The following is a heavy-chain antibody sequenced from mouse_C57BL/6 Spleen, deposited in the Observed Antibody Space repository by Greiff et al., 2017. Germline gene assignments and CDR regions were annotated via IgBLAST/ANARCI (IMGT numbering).Heavy chain of an antibody. CDR3: AREGYGRYFDV. CDR1: GYTFTSYW. J-gene: IGHJ1*03. CDR2: IDPSDSET. Sequence: QVQLQQSGAELVRPGSSVKLSCKASGYTFTSYWMHWVKQRPIQGLEWIGNIDPSDSETHYNQKFKDKATLTVDKSSSTAYMQLSSLTSEDSAVYYCAREGYGRYFDVWGTGTTVTVSS. V-gene: IGHV1-52*01. D-gene: IGHD1-1*01.